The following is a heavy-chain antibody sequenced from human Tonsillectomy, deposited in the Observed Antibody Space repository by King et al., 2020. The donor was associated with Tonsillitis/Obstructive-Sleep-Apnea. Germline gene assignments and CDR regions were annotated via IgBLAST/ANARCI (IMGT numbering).Heavy chain of an antibody. V-gene: IGHV3-7*04. D-gene: IGHD2-2*01. CDR2: IKQEGSEK. CDR3: ARGVSGYCSSTSCSSYYYYYYMDV. J-gene: IGHJ6*03. Sequence: VQLVESGGGLVQPGGSLRLSCAASGFTFSSYWMSWVRQAPGKGLEWVANIKQEGSEKYYVDSVKGRFTISRDNAKNSLNLQMNSLRAEDTAVYYCARGVSGYCSSTSCSSYYYYYYMDVWGKGTTVTVSS. CDR1: GFTFSSYW.